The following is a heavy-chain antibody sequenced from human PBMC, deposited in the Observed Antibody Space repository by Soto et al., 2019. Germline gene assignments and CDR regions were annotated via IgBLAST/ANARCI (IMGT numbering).Heavy chain of an antibody. Sequence: PWESLKISCKGSVYNFTSYWIIWVRQMPGKGLEWMVNIDPTDSFTNYSPSFQGHVTISTDKSMSTAYLQWGTLKASDTAMYYCARRGYDFWSGLDVWGQGTTVTVSS. CDR3: ARRGYDFWSGLDV. D-gene: IGHD3-3*01. CDR1: VYNFTSYW. J-gene: IGHJ6*02. CDR2: IDPTDSFT. V-gene: IGHV5-10-1*01.